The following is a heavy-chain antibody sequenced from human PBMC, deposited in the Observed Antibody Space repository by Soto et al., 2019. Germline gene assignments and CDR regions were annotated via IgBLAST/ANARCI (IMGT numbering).Heavy chain of an antibody. D-gene: IGHD2-15*01. V-gene: IGHV4-30-2*01. CDR1: GGSISSGGYS. CDR2: IYHSGST. J-gene: IGHJ5*02. CDR3: ARVKLVLGLVNWFDP. Sequence: QLQLQESGSGLVKPSQTLSLTCAVSGGSISSGGYSWSWIRQPPGKVLEWIGDIYHSGSTYYNPSLQSRVTISVDRSKNQFSLKLSSVTAADTAVYYCARVKLVLGLVNWFDPWGQGTLVTVSS.